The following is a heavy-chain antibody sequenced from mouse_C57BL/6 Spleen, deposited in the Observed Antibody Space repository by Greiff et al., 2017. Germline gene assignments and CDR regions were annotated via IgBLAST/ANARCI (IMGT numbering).Heavy chain of an antibody. J-gene: IGHJ3*01. CDR2: INPSSGYS. CDR3: ARSADLLWVFDY. D-gene: IGHD2-1*01. CDR1: GYTFTSYT. V-gene: IGHV1-4*01. Sequence: QVQLQQSGAELARPGASVKMSCKASGYTFTSYTMHWVKQRPGQGLEWIGFINPSSGYSKYNQKFKDKATLTADKSASTAYMQLSSLTSEDSAVYYCARSADLLWVFDYWGQGTLVTVSA.